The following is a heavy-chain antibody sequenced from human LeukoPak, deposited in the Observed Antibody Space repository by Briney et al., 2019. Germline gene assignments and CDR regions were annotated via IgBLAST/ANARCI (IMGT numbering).Heavy chain of an antibody. V-gene: IGHV5-51*01. CDR3: ARGRRYSSGPPQGQYNWFDP. CDR1: GYSFTSYW. CDR2: IYPGDSDT. J-gene: IGHJ5*02. Sequence: GESLKISCKGSGYSFTSYWIGWVRQMPGKGLEWMGIIYPGDSDTRYSPSFQGQVTISADKSISTAYLQWSSLKASDTAMYYCARGRRYSSGPPQGQYNWFDPWGQGTLVTVSS. D-gene: IGHD6-19*01.